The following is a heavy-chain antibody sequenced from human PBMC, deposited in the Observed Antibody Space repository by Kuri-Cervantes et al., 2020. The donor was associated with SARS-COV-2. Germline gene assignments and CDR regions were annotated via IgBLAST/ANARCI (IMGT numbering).Heavy chain of an antibody. V-gene: IGHV3-48*03. J-gene: IGHJ4*02. CDR2: IDSSGTST. CDR1: GFTFSSYE. Sequence: GGSLRLSCAASGFTFSSYEMNWVRQAPGKGLEWVSYIDSSGTSTHYADSVKGRFTVSRDNAKNSLYLQMNSLRAEDTAVYYCARGSLYDRQLWFYYWGQGTLVTVSS. D-gene: IGHD5-18*01. CDR3: ARGSLYDRQLWFYY.